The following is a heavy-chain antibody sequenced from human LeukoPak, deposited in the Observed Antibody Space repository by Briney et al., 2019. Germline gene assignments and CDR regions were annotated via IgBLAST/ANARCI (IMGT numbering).Heavy chain of an antibody. V-gene: IGHV4-39*07. CDR2: IYYSGST. D-gene: IGHD3-22*01. Sequence: PSETLSHTCTVSGGSISSSSYYWGWIRQPPGKGLEWIGSIYYSGSTYYNPSLKSRVTISVDTSKNQFSLKLSSVTAADTAVYYCARVRHYYDSSGYYRYFDYWGQGTLVTVSS. J-gene: IGHJ4*02. CDR3: ARVRHYYDSSGYYRYFDY. CDR1: GGSISSSSYY.